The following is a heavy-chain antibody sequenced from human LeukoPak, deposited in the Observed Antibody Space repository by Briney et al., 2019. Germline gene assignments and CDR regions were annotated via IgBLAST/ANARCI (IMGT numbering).Heavy chain of an antibody. V-gene: IGHV3-7*01. CDR3: ARTRGSYSLDY. CDR1: GFTFGNYW. J-gene: IGHJ4*02. D-gene: IGHD1-26*01. Sequence: PGGSLRLSCAVSGFTFGNYWMSWVRQAPGKGLEWVANIKQDGSEKYYVDSVKGRFTISRDNAKTSLYLQMNSLRADDTAVYYCARTRGSYSLDYWGQGTLVTVSS. CDR2: IKQDGSEK.